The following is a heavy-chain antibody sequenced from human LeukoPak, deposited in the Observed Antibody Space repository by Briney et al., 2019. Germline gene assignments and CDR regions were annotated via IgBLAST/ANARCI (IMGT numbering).Heavy chain of an antibody. CDR3: ARDPTTVTTIFDS. D-gene: IGHD4-17*01. CDR2: IYPGESIYASENT. V-gene: IGHV4-4*07. J-gene: IGHJ4*02. Sequence: SETLSLTCSVSGVSISAYYWSWIRQPAGKGLEWIGRIYPGESIYASENTNFNPSLKSRVSMSGDTSKNQVSLKLRSVTAADTAVYYCARDPTTVTTIFDSWGQGTLVTVSS. CDR1: GVSISAYY.